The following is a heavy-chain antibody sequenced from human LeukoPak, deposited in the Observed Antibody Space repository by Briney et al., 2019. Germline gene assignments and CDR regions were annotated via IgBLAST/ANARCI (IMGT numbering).Heavy chain of an antibody. CDR3: ACLTTADAFDI. Sequence: PSETLSLTCTVSGVSINSYYWSWIRQPPGKGLEWIGYIYDSGSTNYNPSLKSRVTISVDTSKNQFSLKLSSVTAADTAVYYCACLTTADAFDIWGQGTMVTVSS. CDR1: GVSINSYY. CDR2: IYDSGST. V-gene: IGHV4-59*01. J-gene: IGHJ3*02. D-gene: IGHD3-22*01.